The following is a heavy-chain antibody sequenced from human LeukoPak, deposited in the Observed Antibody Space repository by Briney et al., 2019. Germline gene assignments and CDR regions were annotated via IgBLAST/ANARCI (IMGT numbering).Heavy chain of an antibody. Sequence: ASVKVSCKASGYTFTGYYMHWVRQAPGQGLEWMGWMHSTKNNAGSALKFQDRVTLTRNTSITTVYMELTNLSLADTAVYFCARGRNYFDLWGQGTQVTVSS. CDR3: ARGRNYFDL. V-gene: IGHV1-8*02. CDR2: MHSTKNNA. D-gene: IGHD5-24*01. CDR1: GYTFTGYY. J-gene: IGHJ5*02.